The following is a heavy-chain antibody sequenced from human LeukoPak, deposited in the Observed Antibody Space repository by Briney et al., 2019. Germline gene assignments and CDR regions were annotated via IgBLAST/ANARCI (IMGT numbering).Heavy chain of an antibody. Sequence: SETLSLTCVVYDESFSGYYWTWIRQTPGKGLEWIGEINHSGSISYNPSLKSRVTISVDKSKNQFSLKLSSVTAADTAVYYCAGEFNWKPLESWGQGALVTVSS. D-gene: IGHD1-20*01. J-gene: IGHJ5*02. CDR3: AGEFNWKPLES. CDR1: DESFSGYY. CDR2: INHSGSI. V-gene: IGHV4-34*01.